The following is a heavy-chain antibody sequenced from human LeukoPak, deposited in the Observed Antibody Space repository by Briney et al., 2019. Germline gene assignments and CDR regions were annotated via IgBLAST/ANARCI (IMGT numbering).Heavy chain of an antibody. J-gene: IGHJ4*02. CDR1: GYTFTSYY. Sequence: ASVKVSCKASGYTFTSYYMHWVRQAPGQGLEWMGRINPNSGGTNYAQKFQGRVTMTRDTSISTAYMELSRLRSDDTAVYYCARDVGGSSSFDYWGQGTLVTVSS. V-gene: IGHV1-2*06. CDR3: ARDVGGSSSFDY. CDR2: INPNSGGT. D-gene: IGHD3-16*01.